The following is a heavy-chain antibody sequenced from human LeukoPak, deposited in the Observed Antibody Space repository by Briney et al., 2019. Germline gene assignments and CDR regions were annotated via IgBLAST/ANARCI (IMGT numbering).Heavy chain of an antibody. CDR2: ISYDGSNK. V-gene: IGHV3-30*18. D-gene: IGHD3-3*01. J-gene: IGHJ6*02. CDR1: GFTFSSYG. CDR3: AKEMGSTIFGVVSIYYYYGMDV. Sequence: PGGSLRLPCAASGFTFSSYGMHWVRQAPGKGLEWVAVISYDGSNKYYADSVKGRFTISRDNSKNTLYLQMNSLRAEDTAVYYCAKEMGSTIFGVVSIYYYYGMDVWGQGTTVTVSS.